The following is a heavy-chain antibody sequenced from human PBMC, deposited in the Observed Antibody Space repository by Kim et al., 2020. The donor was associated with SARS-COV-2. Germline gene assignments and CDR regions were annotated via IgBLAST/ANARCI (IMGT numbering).Heavy chain of an antibody. D-gene: IGHD6-13*01. CDR2: FDPEDGET. V-gene: IGHV1-24*01. J-gene: IGHJ4*02. CDR1: GYTLTELS. CDR3: VTAYRTAAGVSDFDY. Sequence: ASVKVSCKVSGYTLTELSIHWVRQAPGKGLEWMGGFDPEDGETISVQKFQGRVTMTEDTSTNTAYMKLSSLRSEDTAVYYCVTAYRTAAGVSDFDYWGQG.